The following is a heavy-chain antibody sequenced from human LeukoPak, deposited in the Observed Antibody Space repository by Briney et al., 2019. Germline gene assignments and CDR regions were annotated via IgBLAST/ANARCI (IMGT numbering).Heavy chain of an antibody. CDR3: AKVWSRLRGPGDY. V-gene: IGHV3-30*02. CDR2: IRYDGSNK. D-gene: IGHD2-21*01. Sequence: PGGSLRLSCEASRFTFSIKGMHSGRQAPGKGLEWVAFIRYDGSNKYYADSVKGRFTISRDNAKNTLYLQMNSLTAEYTAVYYCAKVWSRLRGPGDYWGQGTLVTVSS. J-gene: IGHJ4*02. CDR1: RFTFSIKG.